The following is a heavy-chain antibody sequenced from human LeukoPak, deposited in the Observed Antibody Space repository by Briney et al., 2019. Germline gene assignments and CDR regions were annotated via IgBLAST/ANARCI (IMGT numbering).Heavy chain of an antibody. CDR2: IISRSHYI. Sequence: GGSLRLFCAASWFKFSNYNMNWVRQAAGEGLEVVSSIISRSHYIYYADSTRGRFTTSRDNAKNSLYLQMNSLRAEDTAVYYCARGSGSYPHLYNHYMDVWGKGTTVTVSS. J-gene: IGHJ6*03. CDR3: ARGSGSYPHLYNHYMDV. CDR1: WFKFSNYN. D-gene: IGHD3-10*01. V-gene: IGHV3-21*01.